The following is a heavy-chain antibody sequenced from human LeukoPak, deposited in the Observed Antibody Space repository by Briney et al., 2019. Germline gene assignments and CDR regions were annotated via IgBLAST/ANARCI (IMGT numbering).Heavy chain of an antibody. CDR3: ARGVYSNADYFDY. J-gene: IGHJ4*02. CDR1: GFTFYDYG. V-gene: IGHV3-20*01. CDR2: INWNGGST. Sequence: GGSLRLSCAVSGFTFYDYGMSWVRQAPGKGLERVAGINWNGGSTAYADSVKGRFTISRDNAKNSLYLQMNSLRVEDTALYHCARGVYSNADYFDYWGQGTLVTVSS. D-gene: IGHD4-11*01.